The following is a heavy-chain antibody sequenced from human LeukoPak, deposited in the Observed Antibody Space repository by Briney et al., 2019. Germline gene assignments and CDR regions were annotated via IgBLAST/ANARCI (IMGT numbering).Heavy chain of an antibody. D-gene: IGHD3-10*01. Sequence: GGSLRLSCAASGFTFSSYAMSWVRQTPGKGLEWVSAISGSGGTTYYADSAKGRFTISRDNFKNTLYLQMNSLRAEDTAVYYCAKLRGEYDYYGMDVWGQGTTVTVSS. V-gene: IGHV3-23*01. J-gene: IGHJ6*02. CDR1: GFTFSSYA. CDR2: ISGSGGTT. CDR3: AKLRGEYDYYGMDV.